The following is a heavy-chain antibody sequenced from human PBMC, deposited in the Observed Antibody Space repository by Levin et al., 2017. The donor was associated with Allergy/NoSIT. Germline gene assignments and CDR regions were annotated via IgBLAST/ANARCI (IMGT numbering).Heavy chain of an antibody. D-gene: IGHD3-3*01. CDR1: GFPFDTPW. J-gene: IGHJ6*02. V-gene: IGHV3-74*03. CDR2: INGDGSST. CDR3: ARDANMTIFGVLQNFHYSGMDV. Sequence: GESLKISCAASGFPFDTPWMHWVRQAPGKGLVWVSRINGDGSSTTYADSVKGRFTVSRDNAKKTLYLQLNSLRAEDTAVYYCARDANMTIFGVLQNFHYSGMDVWGQGTTVTVSS.